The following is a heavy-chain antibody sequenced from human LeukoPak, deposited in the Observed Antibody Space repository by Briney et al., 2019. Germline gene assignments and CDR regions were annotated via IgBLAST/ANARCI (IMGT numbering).Heavy chain of an antibody. J-gene: IGHJ4*02. D-gene: IGHD6-13*01. CDR3: ARLTADGRLYFVD. Sequence: PGGSLRLSCAASGFTANSNYLSWVRQAPGKGLEWVSTLYNTGNTYYANSVKGRFSISRDNSKNTLFLQMNSLRAEDTAVYYCARLTADGRLYFVDWGPGTLVTVSS. CDR2: LYNTGNT. V-gene: IGHV3-53*01. CDR1: GFTANSNY.